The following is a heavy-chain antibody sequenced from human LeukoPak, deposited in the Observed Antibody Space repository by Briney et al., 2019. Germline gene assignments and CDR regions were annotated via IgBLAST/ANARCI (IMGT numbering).Heavy chain of an antibody. CDR3: AKDPMTTVTTVDSD. CDR2: ISGSDNDT. CDR1: GFTFSRNA. Sequence: GGSLRLSCAASGFTFSRNAMSWVRQAPGKGLEWVSTISGSDNDTYYADSVKGRFSISRDNSKNTLYLQMNSLRAKDTAVYYCAKDPMTTVTTVDSDWGQGTLVTVSS. D-gene: IGHD4-17*01. V-gene: IGHV3-23*01. J-gene: IGHJ4*02.